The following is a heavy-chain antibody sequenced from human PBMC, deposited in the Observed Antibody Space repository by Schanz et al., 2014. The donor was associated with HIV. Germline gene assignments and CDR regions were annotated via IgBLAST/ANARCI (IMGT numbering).Heavy chain of an antibody. Sequence: QVQLVQSEAEVKRPGSSVKVSCRTSGYSFMNAAINWVRQAPGQGLEWVGWISVYNGNTDYAQKLQGRVTMTTDTSTRTAYMELRSLRSDDTAVYYCARAAFSSEYYYGMDVWGQGTTVTVSS. CDR1: GYSFMNAA. CDR3: ARAAFSSEYYYGMDV. J-gene: IGHJ6*02. CDR2: ISVYNGNT. V-gene: IGHV1-18*01. D-gene: IGHD3-3*02.